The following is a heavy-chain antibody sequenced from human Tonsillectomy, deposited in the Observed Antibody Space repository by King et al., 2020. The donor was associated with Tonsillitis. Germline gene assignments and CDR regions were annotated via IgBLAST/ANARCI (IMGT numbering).Heavy chain of an antibody. V-gene: IGHV3-23*01. CDR1: GFSFSVYD. D-gene: IGHD4-17*01. Sequence: VHLLESGGGFIQPGGSLRLSCAASGFSFSVYDMNWVRQAPGKGLEWVSLISGSGTTTYYADSVKGRFTISRDNSKNTLYLQMTSLRVEDTAVYYCADLNDYVDYVRGYWGQGTLVTVSS. CDR3: ADLNDYVDYVRGY. J-gene: IGHJ4*02. CDR2: ISGSGTTT.